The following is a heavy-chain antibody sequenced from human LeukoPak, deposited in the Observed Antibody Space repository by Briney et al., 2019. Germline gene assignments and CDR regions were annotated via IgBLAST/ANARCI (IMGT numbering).Heavy chain of an antibody. J-gene: IGHJ6*04. CDR2: ITWNSGTI. CDR1: GFTFDHYS. V-gene: IGHV3-9*01. D-gene: IGHD3-10*02. Sequence: ETGGSLRLSCAASGFTFDHYSIHWVRQAPGKGLEWVSGITWNSGTIVYVDSVKGRFTISRDNAKNSLYLQMNSLRAEDTAVYYCAELGITMIGGVWGKGTTVTISS. CDR3: AELGITMIGGV.